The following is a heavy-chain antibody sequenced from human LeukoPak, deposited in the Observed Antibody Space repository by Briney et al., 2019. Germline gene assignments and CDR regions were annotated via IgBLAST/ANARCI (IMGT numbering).Heavy chain of an antibody. J-gene: IGHJ4*02. V-gene: IGHV1-46*01. CDR1: GYTFTNYY. Sequence: ASVKVSCKASGYTFTNYYMHWVRQAPGQGLEWMGIINPSDCSTSYAQKFQGRVTMTRDTSTSTVYMELSSLTSEDTAVYYCARDPGYSGYDSGGFDYWGQGTLVTVSS. D-gene: IGHD5-12*01. CDR2: INPSDCST. CDR3: ARDPGYSGYDSGGFDY.